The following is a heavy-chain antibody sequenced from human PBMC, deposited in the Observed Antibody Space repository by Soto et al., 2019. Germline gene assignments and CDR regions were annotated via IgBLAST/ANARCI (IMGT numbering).Heavy chain of an antibody. Sequence: QVQLVQSGAEVKKPGSSVKVSCRASGDTFSSYTISWVRQAPGQGLDLMGRIIPSGISNYAQKFQGRVTITADKSTSTAYMELSSLRSEDTAVYYCAKATGFSSGPYYFDCWGQGTLVTVSS. J-gene: IGHJ4*02. D-gene: IGHD6-19*01. CDR2: IIPSGIS. CDR3: AKATGFSSGPYYFDC. CDR1: GDTFSSYT. V-gene: IGHV1-69*02.